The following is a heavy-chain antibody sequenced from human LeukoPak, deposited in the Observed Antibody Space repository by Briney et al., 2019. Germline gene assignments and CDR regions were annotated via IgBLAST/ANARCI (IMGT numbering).Heavy chain of an antibody. Sequence: SVKVSCKTSGGTFSSSAITWVRQAPGQGLEWMGRIIPVLNITTYAQKFQGSVTITADTSTSTVYMELSSLRSEETAVYYCARDQGLTAPPPYGLDAWGQGTTVIVSS. CDR1: GGTFSSSA. CDR3: ARDQGLTAPPPYGLDA. CDR2: IIPVLNIT. J-gene: IGHJ6*02. D-gene: IGHD5-18*01. V-gene: IGHV1-69*04.